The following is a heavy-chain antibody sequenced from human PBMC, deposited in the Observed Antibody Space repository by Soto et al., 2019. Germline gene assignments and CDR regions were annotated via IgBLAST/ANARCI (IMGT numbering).Heavy chain of an antibody. Sequence: PGGSLRLSCAASGCTFSNYGVHWVRQAPGNGLECVAVISYDGSNKYYADSVKCRFTISRDNSKNTLNLQMKSMSAEARPVYYRAKERLCLETWGPGTLLKVSS. V-gene: IGHV3-30*18. CDR1: GCTFSNYG. D-gene: IGHD3-16*01. J-gene: IGHJ4*02. CDR2: ISYDGSNK. CDR3: AKERLCLET.